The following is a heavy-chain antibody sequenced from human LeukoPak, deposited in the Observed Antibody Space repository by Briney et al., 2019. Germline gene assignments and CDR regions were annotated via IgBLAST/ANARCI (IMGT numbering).Heavy chain of an antibody. D-gene: IGHD3-22*01. CDR3: ARHVSDFYDSSGHDY. V-gene: IGHV4-39*01. J-gene: IGHJ4*02. CDR2: IYYSGST. CDR1: GCSISKTPYY. Sequence: SETLSLTCTGSGCSISKTPYYGGWIRQPPGKGLEWIGSIYYSGSTYYNPSLKSRVTISVDTSKNQFSLKLNSVTAADTAVYSWARHVSDFYDSSGHDYWGQGTLVTVSS.